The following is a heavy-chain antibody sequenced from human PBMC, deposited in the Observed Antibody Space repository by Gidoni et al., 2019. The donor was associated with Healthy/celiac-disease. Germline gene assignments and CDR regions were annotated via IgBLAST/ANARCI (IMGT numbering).Heavy chain of an antibody. CDR3: ARDQGAYYYDSSGYYPDY. CDR2: IWYDGSNK. D-gene: IGHD3-22*01. V-gene: IGHV3-33*01. J-gene: IGHJ4*02. CDR1: GFTFSSYG. Sequence: QLQLVESGGGVVQPGRSLRLSCAASGFTFSSYGMHWVRQAPGKGLEWVAGIWYDGSNKYYADSVKGRFTISRDNSKNTLYLQMNSLRAEDTAVYYCARDQGAYYYDSSGYYPDYWGQGTLVTVSS.